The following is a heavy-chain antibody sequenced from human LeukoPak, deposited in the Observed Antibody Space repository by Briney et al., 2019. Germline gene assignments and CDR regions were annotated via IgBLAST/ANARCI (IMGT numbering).Heavy chain of an antibody. D-gene: IGHD4-17*01. CDR2: ISSSGSTI. CDR1: GFTFSRYS. V-gene: IGHV3-48*04. CDR3: ARDTNGDGWFDP. J-gene: IGHJ5*02. Sequence: PGGSLRLSCAASGFTFSRYSMNWVRQAPGKGPQWVSYISSSGSTIYYADSVKGRFTISRDNAKNSLYPQMNSLRAEDTSVYYCARDTNGDGWFDPWGQGTLVTVSS.